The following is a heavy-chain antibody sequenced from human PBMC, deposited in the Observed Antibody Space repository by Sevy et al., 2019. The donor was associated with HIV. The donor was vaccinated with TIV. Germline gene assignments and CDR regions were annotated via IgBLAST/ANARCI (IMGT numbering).Heavy chain of an antibody. CDR1: GFSFSKYW. V-gene: IGHV3-7*01. D-gene: IGHD3-9*01. Sequence: GGSLRLSCAASGFSFSKYWMSWVRQAPGKGLEWVANIKEDGSQKNYLESVKGRFTISRDNAKNLLYLQMNNLRADDTAVYDCARDPDILSGYSSHYFDYWGQGTLVTVSS. J-gene: IGHJ4*02. CDR2: IKEDGSQK. CDR3: ARDPDILSGYSSHYFDY.